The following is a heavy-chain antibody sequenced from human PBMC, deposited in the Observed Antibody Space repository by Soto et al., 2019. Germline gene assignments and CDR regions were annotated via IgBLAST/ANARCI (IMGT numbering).Heavy chain of an antibody. J-gene: IGHJ4*02. CDR2: IYWDDSY. CDR1: GFSLSTSGVG. Sequence: QITLKESGPTLVKPTQTLTLTCTFSGFSLSTSGVGVGWIRQPPGKALEWLAVIYWDDSYHYSPSLRSRLTITKHTSKHQVVLTMTNMDPVDTATYYCAHKGYGDYPLDYWGQGTLVTVSS. D-gene: IGHD4-17*01. CDR3: AHKGYGDYPLDY. V-gene: IGHV2-5*02.